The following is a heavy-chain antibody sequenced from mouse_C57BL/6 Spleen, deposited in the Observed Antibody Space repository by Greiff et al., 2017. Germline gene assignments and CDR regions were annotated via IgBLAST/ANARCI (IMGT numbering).Heavy chain of an antibody. V-gene: IGHV1-64*01. J-gene: IGHJ4*01. D-gene: IGHD2-4*01. Sequence: QVQLQQPGAELVKPGASVKLSCKASGYTFTSYWMHWVKQRPGKGLEWIGMIHPNSGSTNNNEKFKSKATLTVDKSSSTAYRQLSSLTSEDSAVYYCARDDYDDAMDYWGQGTSVTVSS. CDR2: IHPNSGST. CDR3: ARDDYDDAMDY. CDR1: GYTFTSYW.